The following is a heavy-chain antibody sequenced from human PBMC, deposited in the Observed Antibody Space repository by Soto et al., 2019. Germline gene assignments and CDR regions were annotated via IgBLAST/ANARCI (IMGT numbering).Heavy chain of an antibody. CDR3: ARIDFWSTYPLPRFYGLDV. V-gene: IGHV4-31*11. CDR2: IYGSGNT. D-gene: IGHD3-3*01. J-gene: IGHJ6*02. CDR1: GAPITNY. Sequence: PSETLSLTCAVSGAPITNYLCWTRQNPGKGLEWIGYIYGSGNTYYNPSLKSRLIMSLDTSKNQFSLKLSSVTAADTAIYYCARIDFWSTYPLPRFYGLDVWGQGTTVT.